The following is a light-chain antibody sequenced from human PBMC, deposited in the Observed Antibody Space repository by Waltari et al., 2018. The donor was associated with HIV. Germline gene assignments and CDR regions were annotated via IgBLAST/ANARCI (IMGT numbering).Light chain of an antibody. V-gene: IGKV1-39*01. Sequence: DIRMTQSPSSLSAPVGDRVTITSRASQTISTYLNWYQQERGKAPKLLIFATTRLQSGVPSRFSGGGSGTDFTLTITSLQPEDFTTYFCQQVVNDPHTVGQGTTVDIK. CDR2: ATT. CDR3: QQVVNDPHT. CDR1: QTISTY. J-gene: IGKJ2*01.